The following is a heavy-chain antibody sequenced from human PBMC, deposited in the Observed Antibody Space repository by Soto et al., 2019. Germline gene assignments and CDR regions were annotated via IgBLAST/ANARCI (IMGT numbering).Heavy chain of an antibody. J-gene: IGHJ3*02. V-gene: IGHV3-23*01. CDR1: GFTFYNYA. D-gene: IGHD2-2*01. Sequence: EVQLLESGGVLVQPGGSLRLSCAASGFTFYNYAMNWVRQAPREGLVWVSAISGNSGSTYYADSVKGRFTISRDNSKNTLYLQMNSLRAEDTAVYYCAKDIVVIPAAGDAFDIWGQGTMVTVSS. CDR3: AKDIVVIPAAGDAFDI. CDR2: ISGNSGST.